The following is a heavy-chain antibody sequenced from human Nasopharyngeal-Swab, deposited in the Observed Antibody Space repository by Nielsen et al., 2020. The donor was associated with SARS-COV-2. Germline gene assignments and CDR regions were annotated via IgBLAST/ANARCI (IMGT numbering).Heavy chain of an antibody. J-gene: IGHJ4*02. D-gene: IGHD5-24*01. V-gene: IGHV3-53*01. Sequence: GESLKISCAASGLSVTNSHMNWIRQAPGKGLEWVSVIYGGGTTEYADSVRGRFTISRDRSGNTLYLQMNSLRADDTAIYYCARDPRGDGYSFFDYWGQGTLVTVSS. CDR3: ARDPRGDGYSFFDY. CDR2: IYGGGTT. CDR1: GLSVTNSH.